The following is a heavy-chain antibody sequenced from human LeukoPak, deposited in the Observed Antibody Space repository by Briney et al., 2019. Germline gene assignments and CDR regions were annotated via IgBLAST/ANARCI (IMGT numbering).Heavy chain of an antibody. J-gene: IGHJ4*02. D-gene: IGHD3-9*01. CDR2: INAANGNT. CDR3: ARGGETGYYGYFDY. V-gene: IGHV1-3*01. Sequence: ASVKVSCKASGYTFTSYGMHWVRQAPGQSLECMGWINAANGNTKYSQKFQGRVTITRDTSASTAYMELSSLRSEDTAVYYCARGGETGYYGYFDYWGQGTLVTASS. CDR1: GYTFTSYG.